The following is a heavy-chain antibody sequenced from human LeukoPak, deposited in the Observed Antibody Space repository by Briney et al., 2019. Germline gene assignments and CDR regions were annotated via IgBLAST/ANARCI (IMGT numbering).Heavy chain of an antibody. CDR1: GFTLSKFD. CDR2: ISRSGSGDNT. V-gene: IGHV3-23*01. J-gene: IGHJ4*02. CDR3: SKKGQADDYGRPG. D-gene: IGHD4-17*01. Sequence: GGSLRLSCAASGFTLSKFDMYWVRQAPGKGLECGSVISRSGSGDNTYYADSVKGRFTISRDNSRNTLYLQMDSVRAEDTAVYVCSKKGQADDYGRPGWGQGTLVTVSS.